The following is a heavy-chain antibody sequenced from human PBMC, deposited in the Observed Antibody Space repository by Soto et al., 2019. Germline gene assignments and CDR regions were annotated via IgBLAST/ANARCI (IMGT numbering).Heavy chain of an antibody. CDR1: GFTLRSYG. V-gene: IGHV3-33*01. D-gene: IGHD6-6*01. J-gene: IGHJ4*02. CDR2: IWYDGSNK. CDR3: ARDNQQLALFDY. Sequence: GGSLRLSCAASGFTLRSYGMHWVRQAPGKGLEWVAIIWYDGSNKYYADSMKGRFTISRDNSRNTLYLQMDSLRAEDTAVYYCARDNQQLALFDYWGQGTLVTVSS.